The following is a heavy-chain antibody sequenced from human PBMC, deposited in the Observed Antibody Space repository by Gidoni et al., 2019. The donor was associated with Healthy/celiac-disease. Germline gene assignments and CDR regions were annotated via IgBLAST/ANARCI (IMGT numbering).Heavy chain of an antibody. CDR2: ISGSGGST. CDR1: GFTFSRSA. D-gene: IGHD4-4*01. CDR3: AKDPATVTNHDFPSNTPYYYGMDV. J-gene: IGHJ6*02. V-gene: IGHV3-23*01. Sequence: EVQLLESGGGLVQTGGSLRLSCAASGFTFSRSAMSWVRHAPGKGLEWVSAISGSGGSTYYADSVKGRFTISRDNAKNTLYLQMNSLRAEDTAVYYCAKDPATVTNHDFPSNTPYYYGMDVWGQGTTVTVSS.